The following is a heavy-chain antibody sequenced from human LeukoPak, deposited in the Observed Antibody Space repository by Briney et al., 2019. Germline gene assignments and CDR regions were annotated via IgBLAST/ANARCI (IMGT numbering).Heavy chain of an antibody. Sequence: GGSPRLSCAASGFTFSTYAMSWVRQAPGKGLEWVTTISGGGDKQYADHVKGRFTVSRDDSKNTLYLQMNSLRAEDTALYYCAKDANSSGYYLGFDYWGQGTLVTVSS. J-gene: IGHJ4*02. V-gene: IGHV3-23*01. CDR3: AKDANSSGYYLGFDY. D-gene: IGHD3-22*01. CDR1: GFTFSTYA. CDR2: ISGGGDK.